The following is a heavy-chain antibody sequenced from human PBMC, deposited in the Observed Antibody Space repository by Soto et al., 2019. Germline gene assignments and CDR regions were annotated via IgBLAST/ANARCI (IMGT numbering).Heavy chain of an antibody. J-gene: IGHJ4*02. CDR3: ARDSETELLWFGELLQDY. V-gene: IGHV3-7*01. Sequence: GGSLRLSCAASGFTFSSYWMSWVRQAPGKGLEWVANIKQDGSEKYYVDSVKGRFTISRDNAKNSLYLQMNSLRAEDTAVYYCARDSETELLWFGELLQDYWGQGTLVTVSS. D-gene: IGHD3-10*01. CDR2: IKQDGSEK. CDR1: GFTFSSYW.